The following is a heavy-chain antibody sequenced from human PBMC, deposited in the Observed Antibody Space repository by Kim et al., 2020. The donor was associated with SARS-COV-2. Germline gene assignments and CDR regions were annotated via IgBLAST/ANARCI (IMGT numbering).Heavy chain of an antibody. D-gene: IGHD2-15*01. CDR3: AREILNRFCTGGSCSSWFDP. Sequence: GRFTISRDNAKNSLYLQMNSLRAEDAAVYYCAREILNRFCTGGSCSSWFDPWGQGTLVTVSS. V-gene: IGHV3-11*06. J-gene: IGHJ5*02.